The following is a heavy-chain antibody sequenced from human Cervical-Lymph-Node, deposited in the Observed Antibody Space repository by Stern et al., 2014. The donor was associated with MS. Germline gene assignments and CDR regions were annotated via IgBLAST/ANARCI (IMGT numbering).Heavy chain of an antibody. J-gene: IGHJ3*02. D-gene: IGHD2-15*01. CDR2: ISAYNGNT. CDR1: GYTFTSDG. V-gene: IGHV1-18*01. CDR3: ARGLLGSENAFDI. Sequence: VQLGESGAEVKKPGASVKVSCKASGYTFTSDGISWGRQAPGQGLERMGWISAYNGNTNYAQKLQGRVTMTTDTTTSTAYMELRSLRSDDTDVYYCARGLLGSENAFDIWGQGTMVTVSS.